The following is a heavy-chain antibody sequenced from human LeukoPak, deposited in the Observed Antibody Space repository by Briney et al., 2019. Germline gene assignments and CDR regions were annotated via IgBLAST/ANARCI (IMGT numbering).Heavy chain of an antibody. D-gene: IGHD6-6*01. V-gene: IGHV1-2*02. CDR2: INPNNGDT. CDR3: ARDQIAAPDHFDY. Sequence: GASVKVSCKSSGYTFTGYYMHWVRQAPAQGLEWIGWINPNNGDTKFAQNFQGRVTLTRDMSITTAYMEINRLRSDDTAVYYCARDQIAAPDHFDYWGQGTVVIVST. CDR1: GYTFTGYY. J-gene: IGHJ4*02.